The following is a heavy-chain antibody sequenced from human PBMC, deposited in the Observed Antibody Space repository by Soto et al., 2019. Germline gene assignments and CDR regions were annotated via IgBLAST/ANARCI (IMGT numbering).Heavy chain of an antibody. D-gene: IGHD3-16*01. CDR2: IYYSGTT. J-gene: IGHJ5*02. V-gene: IGHV4-39*01. CDR3: ARHHGGGTIVPPSREDWFDP. CDR1: GGSISSSNYY. Sequence: QLQLQESGPGLVKPSETLSLTCTVSGGSISSSNYYWGWIRQPPGKGLEWIGSIYYSGTTYYNPSLTSRVALSIDPSTDQFSLKLSSVTAADPAVYYCARHHGGGTIVPPSREDWFDPWGQGILVIVSS.